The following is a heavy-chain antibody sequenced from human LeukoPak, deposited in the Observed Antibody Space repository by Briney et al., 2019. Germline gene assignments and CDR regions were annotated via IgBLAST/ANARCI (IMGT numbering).Heavy chain of an antibody. J-gene: IGHJ4*02. CDR2: LAVGSGNT. Sequence: ASVKVSCKASGFSFSSSSMQWVRQARGQRLEWIGWLAVGSGNTNYAQKFQGRVTITRDMSTSTAYMELSSLRSEDTALYYCAAVFGSGYYYYFDYRGQGSLVTVSS. V-gene: IGHV1-58*02. CDR3: AAVFGSGYYYYFDY. CDR1: GFSFSSSS. D-gene: IGHD3-22*01.